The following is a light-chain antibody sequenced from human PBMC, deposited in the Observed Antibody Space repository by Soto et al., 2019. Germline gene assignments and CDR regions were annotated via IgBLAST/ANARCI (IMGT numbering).Light chain of an antibody. CDR1: SSNIGGNS. J-gene: IGLJ1*01. Sequence: QSVMTQPPSVSAAPGQKVTISCSGSSSNIGGNSVSWYQQLPGTAPKLLIYDDDKRPSGIPDRFSGSKSGTSATLGITGFRTGDEADYYCGSWDSNLSAYVFGTGTKLTVL. V-gene: IGLV1-51*01. CDR3: GSWDSNLSAYV. CDR2: DDD.